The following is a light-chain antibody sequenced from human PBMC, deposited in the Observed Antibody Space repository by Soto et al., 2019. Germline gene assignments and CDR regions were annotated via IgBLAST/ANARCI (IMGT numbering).Light chain of an antibody. CDR3: KSYDRSLSGYG. J-gene: IGLJ1*01. CDR2: DDN. Sequence: QSVLTQPPSVSGAPGQRVTISCTGSSSNIGAGYDLHWYRQLPGTAPKLLIYDDNNRPSGVPDRFSGSKSGTSASLAISGLQAADEADYYGKSYDRSLSGYGFGTGTKVTV. CDR1: SSNIGAGYD. V-gene: IGLV1-40*01.